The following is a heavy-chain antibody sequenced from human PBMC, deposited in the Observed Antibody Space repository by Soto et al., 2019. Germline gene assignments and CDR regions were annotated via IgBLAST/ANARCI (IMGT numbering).Heavy chain of an antibody. CDR1: GGTFSSYA. CDR3: AWAVAGTWDTFDY. Sequence: GASVKVSFKASGGTFSSYAISWVRQAPGQGLEWMGGIIPIFGTANYAQKFQGRVTITADESTSTAYMELSSLRSEDTAVYYCAWAVAGTWDTFDYWGQGTLVTVSS. J-gene: IGHJ4*02. CDR2: IIPIFGTA. D-gene: IGHD6-19*01. V-gene: IGHV1-69*13.